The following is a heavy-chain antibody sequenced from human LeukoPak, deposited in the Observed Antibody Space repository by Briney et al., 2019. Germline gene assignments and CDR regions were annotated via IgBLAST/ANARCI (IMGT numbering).Heavy chain of an antibody. CDR2: IYYSGST. CDR1: GGSISSYY. CDR3: STAVAGTDY. D-gene: IGHD6-19*01. J-gene: IGHJ4*02. V-gene: IGHV4-59*01. Sequence: SETLSLTCTVSGGSISSYYWSWIRQPPGKGLEWIGYIYYSGSTNYNPSLKSRVTISVDTSKNQFSLKLSSVTAADTAVYHCSTAVAGTDYWGQGTLVTVSS.